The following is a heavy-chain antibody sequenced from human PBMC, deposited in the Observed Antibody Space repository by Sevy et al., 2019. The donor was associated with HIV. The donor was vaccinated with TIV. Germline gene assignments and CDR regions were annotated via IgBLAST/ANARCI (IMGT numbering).Heavy chain of an antibody. CDR1: GFTFSNAW. CDR3: TAGPVSF. CDR2: IKPITDAGTT. V-gene: IGHV3-15*01. J-gene: IGHJ4*02. D-gene: IGHD3-16*01. Sequence: GGSLRLSCTASGFTFSNAWMTWVRQTPERGLEWVALIKPITDAGTTDYAGPVQARFTISRDDSKNTVYLQLNSLKTVDTAVYYCTAGPVSFWGQGTLVTVSS.